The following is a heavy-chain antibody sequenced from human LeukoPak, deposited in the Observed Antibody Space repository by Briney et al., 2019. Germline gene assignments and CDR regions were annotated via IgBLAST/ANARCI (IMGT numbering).Heavy chain of an antibody. Sequence: SETLSLTCTVSGGSITRGTNYWGWIRLPPGKGLEWIGSIYYSGTTYYNPSLKSRVTISIDTSKNQVSLKLTSVTATDTAVYYCARHNPYLDYWGQGTLVTVSS. J-gene: IGHJ4*02. CDR3: ARHNPYLDY. D-gene: IGHD1-14*01. CDR2: IYYSGTT. V-gene: IGHV4-39*01. CDR1: GGSITRGTNY.